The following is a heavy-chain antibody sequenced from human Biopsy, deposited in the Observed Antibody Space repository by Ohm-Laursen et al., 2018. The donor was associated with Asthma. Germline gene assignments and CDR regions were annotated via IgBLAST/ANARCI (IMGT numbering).Heavy chain of an antibody. CDR1: GGTFNTYV. Sequence: VSSVKVSCKSLGGTFNTYVIGWVRQAPGQGLEWMGGINSVFGTTTYPQKFQDRVTITAGDSTSTVYVELSSLRSEDTAVYYCARKAGSCISRTCYSLDFWGQGTLVTVSS. CDR2: INSVFGTT. CDR3: ARKAGSCISRTCYSLDF. V-gene: IGHV1-69*01. J-gene: IGHJ4*02. D-gene: IGHD2-2*01.